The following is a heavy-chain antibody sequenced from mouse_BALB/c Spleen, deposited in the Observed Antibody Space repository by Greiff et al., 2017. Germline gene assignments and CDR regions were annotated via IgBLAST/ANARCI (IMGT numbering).Heavy chain of an antibody. V-gene: IGHV1-63*01. CDR3: ARGGNYDY. CDR1: GYAFTNYW. J-gene: IGHJ2*01. D-gene: IGHD2-1*01. Sequence: QVHVKQSGAELVRPGTSVKISCKASGYAFTNYWLGWVKQRPGHGLEWIGDIYPGSGNTYYNEKFKGKATLTADKSSSTAYMQLSSLTSEDSAVYFCARGGNYDYWGQGTTLTVSS. CDR2: IYPGSGNT.